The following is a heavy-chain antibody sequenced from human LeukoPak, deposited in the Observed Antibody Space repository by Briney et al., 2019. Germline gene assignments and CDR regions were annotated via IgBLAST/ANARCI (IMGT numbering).Heavy chain of an antibody. CDR3: ARDPRPPCSGGSCYWFDP. CDR1: GGTFNSYA. CDR2: IIPIFGTA. J-gene: IGHJ5*02. D-gene: IGHD2-15*01. V-gene: IGHV1-69*13. Sequence: AASVKVSCKASGGTFNSYAISWVRQAPGQGLEWMGGIIPIFGTANYAQKFQGRVTITADESTSTAYMELSSLRSEDTAVYHCARDPRPPCSGGSCYWFDPWGQGTLVTVSS.